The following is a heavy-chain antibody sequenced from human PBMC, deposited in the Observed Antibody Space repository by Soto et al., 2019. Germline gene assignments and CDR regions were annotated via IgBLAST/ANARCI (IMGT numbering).Heavy chain of an antibody. CDR1: SGSISSSNW. Sequence: SETLSLTCAVSSGSISSSNWWSWVRQPPGKGLEWIGEIYHSGSTNYNPSLKSRVTISVDKSKNQFSLKLSSVTAADTAVYYCARGYERGYSYGATYYYYYMDVWGKGTTVTVSS. J-gene: IGHJ6*03. CDR3: ARGYERGYSYGATYYYYYMDV. D-gene: IGHD5-18*01. CDR2: IYHSGST. V-gene: IGHV4-4*02.